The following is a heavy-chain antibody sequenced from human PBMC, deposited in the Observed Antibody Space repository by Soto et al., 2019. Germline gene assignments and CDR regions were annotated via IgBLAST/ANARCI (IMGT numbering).Heavy chain of an antibody. D-gene: IGHD6-19*01. CDR1: GFTFTSSA. CDR3: AADRDSSGWYPWFDP. V-gene: IGHV1-58*01. Sequence: ASVKVSCKASGFTFTSSAVQWVRQARGQRLEWIGWIVVGSGNTNYAQKFQERVTITRDMSTSTAYMELSSLRSEDTAVYYCAADRDSSGWYPWFDPWGQGTLVTVSS. CDR2: IVVGSGNT. J-gene: IGHJ5*02.